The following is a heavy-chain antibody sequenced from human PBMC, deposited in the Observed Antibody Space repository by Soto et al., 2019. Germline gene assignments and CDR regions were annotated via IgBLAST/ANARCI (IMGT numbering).Heavy chain of an antibody. D-gene: IGHD7-27*01. CDR1: GYTFTSYD. CDR2: MNPNSSNT. CDR3: ARGPRTWGFDY. Sequence: QVQLVQSGAEVKKPGASVKVSCKASGYTFTSYDLNWVRQATGQGREWMGWMNPNSSNTGYAHKFQGRVTMNRDTSISTAYMELSGRRSEDTAVYYCARGPRTWGFDYWGQGTPVTVSS. V-gene: IGHV1-8*01. J-gene: IGHJ4*02.